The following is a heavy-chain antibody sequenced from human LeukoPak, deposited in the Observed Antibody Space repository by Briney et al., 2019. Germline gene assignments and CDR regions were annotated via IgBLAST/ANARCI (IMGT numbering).Heavy chain of an antibody. D-gene: IGHD3-10*01. CDR2: ISSSSSYI. Sequence: GGSQRLSWAASGFTLSSYSMSWVRQPPGKGRECVSSISSSSSYISYADTVKGRFTISSDNAKISLYLQMNSLRAEDTDVYYCAIKGYYYGSGSYYNAGDWGKGTLVTVSS. V-gene: IGHV3-21*01. J-gene: IGHJ4*02. CDR1: GFTLSSYS. CDR3: AIKGYYYGSGSYYNAGD.